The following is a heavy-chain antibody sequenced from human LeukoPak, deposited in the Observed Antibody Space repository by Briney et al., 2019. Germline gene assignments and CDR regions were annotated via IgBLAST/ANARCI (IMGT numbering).Heavy chain of an antibody. V-gene: IGHV3-21*01. Sequence: GGSLRLSCAASGVTFSNDGMDWVGQAPGQGVESVSCISGSRTYIYYAVSVNGRFTITRDNAKRSLYLQMDSLGAEDAAVYDCARERACGASSCVAYYFDSWGQGTLVTVSS. D-gene: IGHD2-2*01. J-gene: IGHJ4*02. CDR2: ISGSRTYI. CDR1: GVTFSNDG. CDR3: ARERACGASSCVAYYFDS.